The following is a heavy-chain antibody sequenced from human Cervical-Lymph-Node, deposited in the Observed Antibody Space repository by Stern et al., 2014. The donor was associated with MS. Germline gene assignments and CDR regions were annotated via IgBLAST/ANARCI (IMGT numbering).Heavy chain of an antibody. J-gene: IGHJ6*02. Sequence: VQLVESGPEVKKPGTSVKVSCKTSGLTFSNTAVQWVRQARGQPLEWMGWIVVGGGDTKYAQKFQERVTITRDMSTSTAYMELSSLTSEDTAEYYCAAALRPRYYLGTDVWGQGTTVTVSS. CDR1: GLTFSNTA. D-gene: IGHD6-6*01. CDR3: AAALRPRYYLGTDV. V-gene: IGHV1-58*01. CDR2: IVVGGGDT.